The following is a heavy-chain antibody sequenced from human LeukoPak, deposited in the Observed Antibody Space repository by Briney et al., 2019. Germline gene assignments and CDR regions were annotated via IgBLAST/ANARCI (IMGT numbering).Heavy chain of an antibody. CDR2: IYHSGST. CDR3: ARQDGWAFNAFKI. J-gene: IGHJ3*02. V-gene: IGHV4-59*08. Sequence: SETLSLTCTVSGGSISSYYWSWIRQPPGKGLEWIGSIYHSGSTYYNPSLKSRVTRSVDTSKNQFSLKLRSVPAPDTAGYYCARQDGWAFNAFKIWGQGTIVNGSS. CDR1: GGSISSYY. D-gene: IGHD3-16*01.